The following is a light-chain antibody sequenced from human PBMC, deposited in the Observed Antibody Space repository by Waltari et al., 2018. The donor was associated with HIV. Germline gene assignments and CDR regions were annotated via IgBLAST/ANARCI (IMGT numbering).Light chain of an antibody. J-gene: IGKJ2*01. V-gene: IGKV3-20*01. CDR1: ECVSRRS. CDR3: QQYGSSVRT. CDR2: EAS. Sequence: EHVLTQSPDTGSLSRGEGATLPCRARECVSRRSLAWYQQKPGQPPRLLIYEASRRATGIPDRFSGSGSGTDFTLTISGVEPEDLAVYYCQQYGSSVRTFGQGTKLDIK.